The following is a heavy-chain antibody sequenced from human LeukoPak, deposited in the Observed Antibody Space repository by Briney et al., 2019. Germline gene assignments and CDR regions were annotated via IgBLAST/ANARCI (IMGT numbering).Heavy chain of an antibody. CDR3: ARASISSSYQYYFDY. J-gene: IGHJ4*02. V-gene: IGHV3-30-3*01. Sequence: GGSLRLSCAASGFTFSSYAMHWVRQAPGKGLEWVAVISYDGSNKYYADSVKGRFTISRDNCKNTLYLQMNSLRAEDTAVYYCARASISSSYQYYFDYWGQGILVTVSS. D-gene: IGHD2-2*01. CDR2: ISYDGSNK. CDR1: GFTFSSYA.